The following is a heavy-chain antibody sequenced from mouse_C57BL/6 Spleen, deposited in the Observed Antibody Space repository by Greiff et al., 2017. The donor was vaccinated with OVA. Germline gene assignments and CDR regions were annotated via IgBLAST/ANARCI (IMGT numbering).Heavy chain of an antibody. CDR1: GYTFTSYW. J-gene: IGHJ4*01. CDR3: AREKGLGRGDY. D-gene: IGHD3-3*01. V-gene: IGHV1-64*01. Sequence: QVQLQQSGAELVKPGASVKLSCKASGYTFTSYWMHWVKQRPGQGLEWIGMIHPNSGSTNYNEKFKSKATLTVDKSSSTAYMQLSSLTSEDSAVYYCAREKGLGRGDYWGQGTSVTVSS. CDR2: IHPNSGST.